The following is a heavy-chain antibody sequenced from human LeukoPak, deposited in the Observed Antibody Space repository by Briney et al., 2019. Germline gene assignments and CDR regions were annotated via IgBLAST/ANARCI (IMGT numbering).Heavy chain of an antibody. CDR2: IKHDGSEK. J-gene: IGHJ4*02. V-gene: IGHV3-7*01. D-gene: IGHD3-3*01. CDR3: ATDRGWRTSGYYLYYFEY. CDR1: GFIFTNYF. Sequence: GGSLRLSCAASGFIFTNYFMRWVRQAPGKGLEWVASIKHDGSEKYYVDSVRGRFTISRDNTMNSLYLQMSSLRAEDTAVYYCATDRGWRTSGYYLYYFEYWGQGTLVTYSS.